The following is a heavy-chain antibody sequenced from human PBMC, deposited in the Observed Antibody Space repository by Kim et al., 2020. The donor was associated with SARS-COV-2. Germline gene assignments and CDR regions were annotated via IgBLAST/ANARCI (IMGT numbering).Heavy chain of an antibody. Sequence: SETLSLTCTVSGGSISSGSYYWSWIRQPAGKGLEWIGRIYTSGSTNYNPSLKSRVTISVDTSKNQFSLKLSSVTAADTAVYYCAKSGYDWVDFDYWGQGTLVTVSS. CDR3: AKSGYDWVDFDY. CDR1: GGSISSGSYY. V-gene: IGHV4-61*02. CDR2: IYTSGST. D-gene: IGHD5-12*01. J-gene: IGHJ4*02.